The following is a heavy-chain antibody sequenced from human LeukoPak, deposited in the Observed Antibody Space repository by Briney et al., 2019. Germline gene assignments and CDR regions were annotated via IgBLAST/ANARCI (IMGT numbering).Heavy chain of an antibody. Sequence: GGSLRLSCAASGFTFSSYAMSWVRQAPGKGLEWVSVIYSGGGTSYADSVKGRFTISRDNSKNTLYLQMNSLSAEDTAVYYCARDVVWGQGALVTVSS. CDR3: ARDVV. J-gene: IGHJ4*02. CDR2: IYSGGGT. CDR1: GFTFSSYA. V-gene: IGHV3-53*05. D-gene: IGHD2-15*01.